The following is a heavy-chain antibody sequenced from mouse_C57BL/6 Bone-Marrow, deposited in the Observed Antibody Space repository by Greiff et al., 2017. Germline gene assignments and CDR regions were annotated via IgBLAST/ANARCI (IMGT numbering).Heavy chain of an antibody. CDR2: INDGGSYT. J-gene: IGHJ4*01. Sequence: DVKLVESGGGLVKPGGSLKLSCAASGFTFSSYALSWVRQTPEKRLEWVATINDGGSYTYYPNNVKGRFTISRDNAKNNLYLQMSNLKSEDTAMYYCARDRYYAMDYWGQGTSVTVSS. V-gene: IGHV5-4*01. CDR3: ARDRYYAMDY. CDR1: GFTFSSYA.